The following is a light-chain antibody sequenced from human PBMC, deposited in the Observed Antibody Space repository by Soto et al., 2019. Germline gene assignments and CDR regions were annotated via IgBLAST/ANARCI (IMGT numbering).Light chain of an antibody. Sequence: DIQMTQSPSSLSASVGDRVTITCQASQDISSYLNWYQQQPGKAPKLLIYDASNLETGVPSRFSGSGSGTDFFTTISSMQPEDIVTSFCQQYINRTLYTFGPGTRVDLK. CDR1: QDISSY. CDR2: DAS. J-gene: IGKJ3*01. CDR3: QQYINRTLYT. V-gene: IGKV1-33*01.